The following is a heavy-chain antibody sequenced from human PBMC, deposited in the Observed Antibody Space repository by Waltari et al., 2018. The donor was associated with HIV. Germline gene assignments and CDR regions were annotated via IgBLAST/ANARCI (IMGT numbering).Heavy chain of an antibody. Sequence: EVQLVESGGGLVQPGGSLRLSCAASGFTFSSFSMHWVRQAPGKGLRYVSGITGYGGSTFYANSVTGRFTISRDNSQNTRYLQMGSLRADDMAVYYCTRNWNHDAFDIWGRGTMVTVSS. J-gene: IGHJ3*02. CDR2: ITGYGGST. V-gene: IGHV3-64*01. CDR1: GFTFSSFS. D-gene: IGHD1-1*01. CDR3: TRNWNHDAFDI.